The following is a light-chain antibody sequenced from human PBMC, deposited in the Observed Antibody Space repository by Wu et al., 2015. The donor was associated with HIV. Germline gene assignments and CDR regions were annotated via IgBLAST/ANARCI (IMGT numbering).Light chain of an antibody. CDR2: ETS. J-gene: IGKJ5*01. V-gene: IGKV3D-15*01. Sequence: EIVMTQFPATLSMSPGETATLSCRASQTISRKLAWYQQKPGQAPRLLIHETSNRAADIPDRFSGTGSGTDFTLTISRLDPEDFAVYFCQQYSSSPITFGPGTRLEIK. CDR3: QQYSSSPIT. CDR1: QTISRK.